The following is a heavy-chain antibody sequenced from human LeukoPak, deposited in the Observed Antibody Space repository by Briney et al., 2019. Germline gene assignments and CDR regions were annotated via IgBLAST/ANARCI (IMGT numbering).Heavy chain of an antibody. CDR1: GFTFSNFG. V-gene: IGHV3-30*02. Sequence: PGGSLRLSCAASGFTFSNFGIHWVRQAPGKGLEWVSFIVFDGSKKFYADSVKGRFIISRDNSKNTVYLQMNTLRAEDTALYYCAKGDCSSTSCYGETFDYWGQGTLVTVSS. J-gene: IGHJ4*02. CDR2: IVFDGSKK. CDR3: AKGDCSSTSCYGETFDY. D-gene: IGHD2-2*01.